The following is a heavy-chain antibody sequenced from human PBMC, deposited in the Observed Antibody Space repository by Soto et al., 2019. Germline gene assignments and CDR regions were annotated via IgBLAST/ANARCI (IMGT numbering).Heavy chain of an antibody. Sequence: EVQLVESGGGLVKPGGSLRLSCAASGFTFSSYSMNWVRQAPGKGLEWVSSISSSSSYIYYADSVKGRFTISRDNAKNSLYLQMNGLRAEDTAVYYCAREMATIRDYAFDIWGQGTMVTVSS. CDR2: ISSSSSYI. V-gene: IGHV3-21*01. CDR1: GFTFSSYS. D-gene: IGHD5-12*01. J-gene: IGHJ3*02. CDR3: AREMATIRDYAFDI.